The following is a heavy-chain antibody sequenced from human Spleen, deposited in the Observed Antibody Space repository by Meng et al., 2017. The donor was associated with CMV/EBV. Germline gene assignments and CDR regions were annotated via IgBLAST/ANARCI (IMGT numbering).Heavy chain of an antibody. J-gene: IGHJ6*02. Sequence: GGSLRLSCAASGFTFSNYWMHWVRQVPGKGLVWVSRINPDGSNTVYADSVKGRFTISRDNAKNSLYLQMNSLRAEDTAVYYCARVLEVASRAGRDVWGQGTTVTVSS. V-gene: IGHV3-74*01. CDR2: INPDGSNT. CDR3: ARVLEVASRAGRDV. CDR1: GFTFSNYW. D-gene: IGHD6-19*01.